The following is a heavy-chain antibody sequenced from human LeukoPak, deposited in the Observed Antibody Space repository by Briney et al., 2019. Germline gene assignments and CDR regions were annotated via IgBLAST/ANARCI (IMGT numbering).Heavy chain of an antibody. CDR3: AKSDTAMVSYYYGMDV. V-gene: IGHV3-23*01. Sequence: GGSLRLSCAASGFTFSSYAMSWVRQAPGKGLEWVSAISGSGGSTYYADSVKGRFTISRDNSKNTLCLQMNSLRAEDTAVYYCAKSDTAMVSYYYGMDVWGQGTTVTVSS. D-gene: IGHD5-18*01. CDR2: ISGSGGST. CDR1: GFTFSSYA. J-gene: IGHJ6*02.